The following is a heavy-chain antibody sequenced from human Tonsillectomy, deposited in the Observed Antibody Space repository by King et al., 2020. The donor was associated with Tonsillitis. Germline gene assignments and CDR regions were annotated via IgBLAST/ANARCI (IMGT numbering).Heavy chain of an antibody. CDR3: AKEGNFYGSGSPSDAFDI. CDR2: IRYDGSNK. Sequence: VQLVESGGGVVQPGGSLRLSCAASGFTFSSYGMHWVRQAPGKGLEWVAFIRYDGSNKYYADAVKGRFNISRDNSKNTLYLQMNSLRAEDTAVYYCAKEGNFYGSGSPSDAFDIWAQGTMVPVPS. J-gene: IGHJ3*02. D-gene: IGHD3-10*01. V-gene: IGHV3-30*02. CDR1: GFTFSSYG.